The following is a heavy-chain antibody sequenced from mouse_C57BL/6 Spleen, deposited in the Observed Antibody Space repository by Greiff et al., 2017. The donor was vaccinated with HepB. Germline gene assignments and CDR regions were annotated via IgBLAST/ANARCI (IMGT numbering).Heavy chain of an antibody. CDR2: IDPSDSYT. CDR3: ARPGTGAY. J-gene: IGHJ3*01. D-gene: IGHD3-3*01. V-gene: IGHV1-50*01. Sequence: QVKLQQPGAELVKPGASVKLSCKASGYTFTSYWMQWVKQRPGQGLEWIGEIDPSDSYTNYNQKFKGKATLTVDTSSSTAYMQLSSLTSEDSAVYYCARPGTGAYWGQGTLVTVSA. CDR1: GYTFTSYW.